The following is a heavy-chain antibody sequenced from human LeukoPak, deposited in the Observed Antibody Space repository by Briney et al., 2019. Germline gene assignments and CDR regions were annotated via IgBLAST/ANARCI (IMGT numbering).Heavy chain of an antibody. D-gene: IGHD1-26*01. CDR2: ISWDGGST. CDR1: GFTFDDYT. V-gene: IGHV3-43*01. J-gene: IGHJ4*02. Sequence: GGSLRLSCAASGFTFDDYTMHWVRQAPGKGLEWVSLISWDGGSTYYADSVKGQFTISRDNSKNSLYLQMNSLGTEDTALYYCAKEGELLSFDYWGQGTLVTVSS. CDR3: AKEGELLSFDY.